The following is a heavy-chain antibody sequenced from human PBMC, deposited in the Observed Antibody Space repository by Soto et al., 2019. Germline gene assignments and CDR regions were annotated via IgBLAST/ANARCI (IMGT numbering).Heavy chain of an antibody. D-gene: IGHD2-15*01. Sequence: VASVKVSCKASGYTFTGYYMHWVRQAPGQGLEWMGWINPNSGGTNYAQKFQGWVTMTRDTSISTAYMELSRLRSDDTAVYYCAREAGVVVAATLPHDAFDIWGQGTMVTVSS. J-gene: IGHJ3*02. V-gene: IGHV1-2*04. CDR3: AREAGVVVAATLPHDAFDI. CDR2: INPNSGGT. CDR1: GYTFTGYY.